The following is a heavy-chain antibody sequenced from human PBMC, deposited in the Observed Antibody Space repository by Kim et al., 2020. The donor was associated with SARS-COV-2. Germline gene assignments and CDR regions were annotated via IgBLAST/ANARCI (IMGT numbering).Heavy chain of an antibody. J-gene: IGHJ5*02. D-gene: IGHD3-22*01. CDR1: GFTFSSYS. CDR3: ASSPYDSSGYYYL. CDR2: ISSSSSYI. V-gene: IGHV3-21*01. Sequence: GGSLRLSCAASGFTFSSYSMNWVRQAPGKGLEWVSYISSSSSYIYYADSVKGRFTISRDNAKNSLYLQMNSLRADDTAVYYCASSPYDSSGYYYLWGQGTLVTVSS.